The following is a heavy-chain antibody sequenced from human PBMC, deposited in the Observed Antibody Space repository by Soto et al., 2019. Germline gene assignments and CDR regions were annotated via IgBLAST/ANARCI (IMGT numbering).Heavy chain of an antibody. CDR3: AREEEYRNWFDP. J-gene: IGHJ5*02. CDR1: GYTFRSYY. CDR2: INPGGDSA. Sequence: ASVKVSCKASGYTFRSYYIHWVRQAPGQGLEWLGVINPGGDSADYAQKFKGRVTMTRDTSTSTVYMEVSSLRSEDTAVYYCAREEEYRNWFDPWGQGTLVTVSS. V-gene: IGHV1-46*01. D-gene: IGHD2-2*01.